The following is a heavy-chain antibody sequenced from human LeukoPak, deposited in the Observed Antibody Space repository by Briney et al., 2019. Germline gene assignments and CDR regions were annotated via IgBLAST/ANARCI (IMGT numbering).Heavy chain of an antibody. J-gene: IGHJ4*02. CDR3: ARSPYDFSRFDY. CDR2: ISYDGSNK. CDR1: GFTFSSYA. D-gene: IGHD3-3*01. V-gene: IGHV3-30*04. Sequence: TGGSLRLSCAASGFTFSSYAMHWVRQAPGKGLEWVAVISYDGSNKYYADSVKGRFTISRDNFKNTLYLQMNSLRAEDTAVYYCARSPYDFSRFDYWGQGTLVTVSS.